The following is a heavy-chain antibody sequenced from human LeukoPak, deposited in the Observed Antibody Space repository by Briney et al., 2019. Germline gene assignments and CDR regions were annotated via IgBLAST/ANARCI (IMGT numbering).Heavy chain of an antibody. CDR1: GGTFSSYA. V-gene: IGHV1-69*05. CDR3: ARVGYYDSSGYRPGAFDI. D-gene: IGHD3-22*01. J-gene: IGHJ3*02. Sequence: GASVKVSCKASGGTFSSYAISWVRQAPGQGLEWMGGIIPIFGTANYAQKFQGRVTITTDESTSTAYMELSSMSSEDTAVYYCARVGYYDSSGYRPGAFDIWGQGTMVTVSS. CDR2: IIPIFGTA.